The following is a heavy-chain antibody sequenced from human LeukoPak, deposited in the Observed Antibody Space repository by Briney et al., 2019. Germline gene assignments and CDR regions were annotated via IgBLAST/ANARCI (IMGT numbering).Heavy chain of an antibody. V-gene: IGHV4-30-4*01. J-gene: IGHJ4*02. D-gene: IGHD2-2*01. CDR2: IYYSGST. Sequence: PSETLSLTCTVSGCSISSGDYYWSWIRQPPGKGLEWIGYIYYSGSTYYNPSLKSRVTISVDTSKNQFSLKLSSVTAADTAVYYCARYCSSTSAKNFDYWGQGTLVTVSS. CDR3: ARYCSSTSAKNFDY. CDR1: GCSISSGDYY.